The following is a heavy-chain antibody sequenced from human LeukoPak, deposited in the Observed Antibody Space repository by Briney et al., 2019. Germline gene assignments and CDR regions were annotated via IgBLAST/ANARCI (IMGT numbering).Heavy chain of an antibody. CDR2: ISGSGGST. CDR1: GFTFSSYA. V-gene: IGHV3-23*01. D-gene: IGHD2-21*02. J-gene: IGHJ3*02. Sequence: GGSLRLSCAASGFTFSSYAMSWVRQAPGKGLEWVSAISGSGGSTYYADSVKGRFTISRDNSKNTLYLQMNSLRAEDTAVYYCAKDLLDIVVVTAISPSDAFDIWGQGTMVTVPS. CDR3: AKDLLDIVVVTAISPSDAFDI.